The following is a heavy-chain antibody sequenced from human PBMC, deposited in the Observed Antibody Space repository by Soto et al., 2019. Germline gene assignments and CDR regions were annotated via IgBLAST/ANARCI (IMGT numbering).Heavy chain of an antibody. CDR1: GGTFSSYT. D-gene: IGHD4-17*01. V-gene: IGHV1-69*02. CDR3: ARGGDYVHYFDY. J-gene: IGHJ4*02. CDR2: IIPILGIA. Sequence: QVQLVQSGAEVKKPGSSVKVSCKASGGTFSSYTISWVRQAPGQGLEWMGRIIPILGIANYAQKFQGRVTITADKSTSTAYMELSSLRSEDTALYYCARGGDYVHYFDYWGQGTLVTVSS.